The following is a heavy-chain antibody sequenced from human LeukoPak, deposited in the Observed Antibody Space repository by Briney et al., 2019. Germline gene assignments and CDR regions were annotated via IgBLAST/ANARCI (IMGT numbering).Heavy chain of an antibody. V-gene: IGHV2-5*01. CDR2: IYWNDDK. Sequence: SGPTLVKPPQTLTLTCTFSGFSLRTSGVGGAWVRQPPGKGLEWLAPIYWNDDKRYSPSLQSRLTITKDTSKNQVVLTMTNMDPVDTATYYCAHRRAYCGGDCYRNNWFGPWGQGTLVTVSS. CDR3: AHRRAYCGGDCYRNNWFGP. J-gene: IGHJ5*02. CDR1: GFSLRTSGVG. D-gene: IGHD2-21*02.